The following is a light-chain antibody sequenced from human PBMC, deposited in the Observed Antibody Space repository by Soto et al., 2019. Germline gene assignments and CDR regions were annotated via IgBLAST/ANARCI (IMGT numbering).Light chain of an antibody. J-gene: IGKJ1*01. CDR3: QQYNSYQWT. Sequence: DIQMTQSPSTLSASVGDRVTITCRASQTISSWLAWYQQKPGKAPNLLVYKTSTFESGVPSRFSGSGSGTEFTLTFSSLQPDDFATYYCQQYNSYQWTFGQGTKVEIK. CDR2: KTS. V-gene: IGKV1-5*03. CDR1: QTISSW.